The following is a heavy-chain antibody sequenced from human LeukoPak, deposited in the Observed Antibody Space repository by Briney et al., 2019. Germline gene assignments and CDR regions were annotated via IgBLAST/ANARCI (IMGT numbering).Heavy chain of an antibody. CDR1: GFTFSDYG. V-gene: IGHV3-30*02. CDR2: IRFDGSNR. J-gene: IGHJ4*02. D-gene: IGHD1/OR15-1a*01. CDR3: AKEGTASKPSDLDY. Sequence: GRSLRLSCAASGFTFSDYGMHWVRQAPGKGLEWVAFIRFDGSNRYYADSVKGRFTISRDSSKNTLSLQMNSLRAEDTAVYYCAKEGTASKPSDLDYWGQGTLVTVSS.